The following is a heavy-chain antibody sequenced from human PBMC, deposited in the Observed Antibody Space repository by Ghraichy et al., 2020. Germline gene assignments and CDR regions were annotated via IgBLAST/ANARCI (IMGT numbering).Heavy chain of an antibody. V-gene: IGHV4-34*01. D-gene: IGHD2-21*02. J-gene: IGHJ4*02. Sequence: SETLSLTCAVYGGSFSGYYWSWIRQPPGKGLEWIGEINHSGSTNYNPSLKSRVTISVDTSKNQFSLKLSSVTAADTAVYYCARGRIVVVTAKSFDYWGQGTLVTVSS. CDR3: ARGRIVVVTAKSFDY. CDR2: INHSGST. CDR1: GGSFSGYY.